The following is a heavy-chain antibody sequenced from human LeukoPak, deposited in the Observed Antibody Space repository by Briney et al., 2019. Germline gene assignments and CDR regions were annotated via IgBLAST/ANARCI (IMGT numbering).Heavy chain of an antibody. CDR3: ARNEAYDFWSGYYYYFDY. CDR1: GYTFTGYY. D-gene: IGHD3-3*01. CDR2: INPNSGGT. J-gene: IGHJ4*02. V-gene: IGHV1-2*02. Sequence: VASVTVSCKASGYTFTGYYMHWVRQAPGQGLEWMGWINPNSGGTNYAQKFQGRVTMTRDTSISTAYMELSRLRSDDTAVYYCARNEAYDFWSGYYYYFDYWGQGTLVTVSS.